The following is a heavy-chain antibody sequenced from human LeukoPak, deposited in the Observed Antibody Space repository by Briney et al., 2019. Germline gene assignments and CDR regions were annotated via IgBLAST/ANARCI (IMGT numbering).Heavy chain of an antibody. CDR1: GYTFTGYY. Sequence: GASVKVSCKASGYTFTGYYMHWVRQAPGQGLEWMGRINPNSGGTNYAQKFQGRVTMTRDTSISTAYMELSRLRSDDTAVYYCASLWFGALHPFDYWGQGTLFAVSS. J-gene: IGHJ4*02. V-gene: IGHV1-2*06. CDR2: INPNSGGT. D-gene: IGHD3-10*01. CDR3: ASLWFGALHPFDY.